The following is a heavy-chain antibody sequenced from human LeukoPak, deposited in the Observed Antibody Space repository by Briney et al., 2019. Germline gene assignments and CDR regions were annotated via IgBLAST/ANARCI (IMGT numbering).Heavy chain of an antibody. D-gene: IGHD2-2*01. Sequence: GGSLRLSCAVSGLTTRNSWMGWVRQAPGKGLEWVANIDPDGTDLYYMDSVKGRFTVSRDHDKNSLYLQMHSLRVEDTATYYCVRGSASFWGQGTLVTV. V-gene: IGHV3-7*04. J-gene: IGHJ4*02. CDR1: GLTTRNSW. CDR3: VRGSASF. CDR2: IDPDGTDL.